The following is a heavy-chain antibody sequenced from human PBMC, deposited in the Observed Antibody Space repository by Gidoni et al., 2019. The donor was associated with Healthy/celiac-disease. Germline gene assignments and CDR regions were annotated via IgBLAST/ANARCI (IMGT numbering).Heavy chain of an antibody. CDR3: ARLGIVGASVVDY. V-gene: IGHV3-53*01. CDR1: GFTVSCNY. J-gene: IGHJ4*02. D-gene: IGHD1-26*01. Sequence: EVQLVESGGGLIQPGGSLRLSCAASGFTVSCNYMSWVRQAPGKGLEWVSVIYSGGSTYYADSVKGRFTISRDNSKNTLYLQMNSLRAEDTAVYYCARLGIVGASVVDYWGQGTLVTVSS. CDR2: IYSGGST.